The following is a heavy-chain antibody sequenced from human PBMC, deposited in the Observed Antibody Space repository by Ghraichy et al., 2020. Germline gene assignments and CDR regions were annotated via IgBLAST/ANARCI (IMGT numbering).Heavy chain of an antibody. CDR3: ARGWITMIEAFDI. CDR1: GFTVSSNY. Sequence: GGSLRLSCAASGFTVSSNYMSWVRQAPGKGLEWVSVIYSGGSTYYADSVKGRFTISRDNSKNTLYLQMNSLRAEDTAVYYCARGWITMIEAFDIWGQGTMVTVSS. V-gene: IGHV3-66*01. D-gene: IGHD3-22*01. CDR2: IYSGGST. J-gene: IGHJ3*02.